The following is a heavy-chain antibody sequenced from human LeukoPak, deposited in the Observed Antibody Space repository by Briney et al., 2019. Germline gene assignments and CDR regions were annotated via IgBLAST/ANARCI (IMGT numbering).Heavy chain of an antibody. V-gene: IGHV4-59*08. D-gene: IGHD3-10*01. Sequence: SETLSLTCTVSGGSISSYYWSWIRQPPGKGLEWIGYIYYSGSTNYNPSLKSRVTISVDTSKNQFSLKLSSVTAADTAVYFCARGRGSGAIFDYWGHGTLVTVSS. CDR3: ARGRGSGAIFDY. CDR2: IYYSGST. J-gene: IGHJ4*01. CDR1: GGSISSYY.